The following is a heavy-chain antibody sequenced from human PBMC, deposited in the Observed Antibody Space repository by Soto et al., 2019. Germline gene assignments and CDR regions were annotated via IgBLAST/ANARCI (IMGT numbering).Heavy chain of an antibody. CDR3: ARVGATMTHAFDI. CDR1: GGAFRNYA. D-gene: IGHD5-12*01. Sequence: QVHLVQSGAEVKKPGSSVKVSCKSSGGAFRNYAFSWVRQAPGEGPEWMGGIIPMYVTAKHAQKYQGRVTITAEESTNTVYMELTSLRFEDTAVYYCARVGATMTHAFDIWGQGTLVSVSS. V-gene: IGHV1-69*01. J-gene: IGHJ3*02. CDR2: IIPMYVTA.